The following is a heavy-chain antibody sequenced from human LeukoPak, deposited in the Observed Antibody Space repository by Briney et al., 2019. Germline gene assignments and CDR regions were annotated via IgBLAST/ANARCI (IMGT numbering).Heavy chain of an antibody. CDR3: AKDLISSGWYDFDD. D-gene: IGHD6-19*01. J-gene: IGHJ4*02. CDR1: GFTFDSYA. CDR2: ITGSGYST. V-gene: IGHV3-23*01. Sequence: PGGSLRLSCAASGFTFDSYAMSWVRQAPGKGLEWVSSITGSGYSTYYGDSVRGRFTVSRDNSKNTLYLQMSSLSAADTAVYYCAKDLISSGWYDFDDWGQGTLVTVSS.